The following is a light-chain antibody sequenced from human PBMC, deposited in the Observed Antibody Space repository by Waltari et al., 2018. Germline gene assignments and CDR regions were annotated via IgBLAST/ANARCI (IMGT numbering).Light chain of an antibody. CDR1: SSDVGKYNF. V-gene: IGLV2-23*02. J-gene: IGLJ2*01. CDR2: EVT. CDR3: CSFAGRGFSVI. Sequence: QSALTQPASVSGSPGPSITISCTGTSSDVGKYNFVSWYQQHPGEVPKLMIYEVTKRPSGVSDRFSGSKSGNTASLTISGLQAEDEADYFCCSFAGRGFSVIFGGGTKLTVL.